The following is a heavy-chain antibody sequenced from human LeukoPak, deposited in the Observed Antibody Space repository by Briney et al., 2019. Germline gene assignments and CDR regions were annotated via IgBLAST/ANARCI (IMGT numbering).Heavy chain of an antibody. CDR2: ISNTGRTI. CDR1: GFTFSDYY. CDR3: ARDASSGFLSYSDY. V-gene: IGHV3-11*04. Sequence: PGGSLRLSCAASGFTFSDYYMSWIRQAPGKGLEWLSYISNTGRTIYYADSVRGRFTISRDNAKNSLYLQVNSLRAEDTAIYYCARDASSGFLSYSDYWGLGTLVTVSS. J-gene: IGHJ4*02. D-gene: IGHD6-19*01.